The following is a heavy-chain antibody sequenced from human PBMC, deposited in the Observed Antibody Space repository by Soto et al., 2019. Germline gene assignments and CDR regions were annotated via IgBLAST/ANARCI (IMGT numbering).Heavy chain of an antibody. Sequence: EVQLVESGGGLVQPGGSLRLSCAASGFTFRNYEINWVRQAPGKGLEWLSYISGSGDIIYYADSVKGRFTISRDDSKNMVYLQMNSLKAEDTALYYCTKVYTVEHQVMDVWGQGTTVTVSS. CDR3: TKVYTVEHQVMDV. D-gene: IGHD4-17*01. V-gene: IGHV3-48*03. CDR1: GFTFRNYE. J-gene: IGHJ6*02. CDR2: ISGSGDII.